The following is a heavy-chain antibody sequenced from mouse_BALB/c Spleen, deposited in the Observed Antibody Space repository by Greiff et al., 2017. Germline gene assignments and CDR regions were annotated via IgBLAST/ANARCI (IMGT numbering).Heavy chain of an antibody. CDR1: GFTFSSYA. CDR3: ARALFDY. J-gene: IGHJ2*01. V-gene: IGHV5-9-4*01. CDR2: ISSGGSYT. Sequence: EVQVVESGGGLVKPGGSLKLSCAASGFTFSSYAMSWVRQSPEKRLEWVAEISSGGSYTYYPDTVTGRFTISRDNAKNTLYLEMSSLRSEDTAMYYCARALFDYWGQGTTLTVSS.